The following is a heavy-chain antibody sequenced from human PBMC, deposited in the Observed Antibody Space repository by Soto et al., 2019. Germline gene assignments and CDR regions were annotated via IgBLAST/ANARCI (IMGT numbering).Heavy chain of an antibody. V-gene: IGHV3-43*01. CDR1: GFTFDDYT. J-gene: IGHJ6*02. Sequence: EVQLVESWGVVVQPGGSLRLSCAASGFTFDDYTMHWVRHAPGKGLEWVSLISWDGGSTYYADSVKGRFTISRDNSKNSLYLQMNSLRTEDTSLYYCAKDIGPYYGENSDDYYYGMDVWGQGTTVTVSS. CDR2: ISWDGGST. D-gene: IGHD4-17*01. CDR3: AKDIGPYYGENSDDYYYGMDV.